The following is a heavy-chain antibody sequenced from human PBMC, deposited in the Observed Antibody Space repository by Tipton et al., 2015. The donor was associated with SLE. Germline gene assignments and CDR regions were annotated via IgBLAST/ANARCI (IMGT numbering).Heavy chain of an antibody. V-gene: IGHV4-61*01. CDR3: AREIGSSAWGTFGELDY. CDR2: IYYTGST. Sequence: TLSLTCTVSGGSISSGSYYWSWIRQPPGKGLEWIGNIYYTGSTNYNPSLESRVTMSVDTSKNQFSLRLSSVTAADKAVYYRAREIGSSAWGTFGELDYWGQGTLVTVSS. CDR1: GGSISSGSYY. D-gene: IGHD3-16*01. J-gene: IGHJ4*02.